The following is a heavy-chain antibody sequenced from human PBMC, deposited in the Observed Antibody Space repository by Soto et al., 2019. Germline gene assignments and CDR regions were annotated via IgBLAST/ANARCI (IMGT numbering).Heavy chain of an antibody. CDR1: GVTFSSDA. CDR3: ATALNRGYNHLYYYYGMDV. CDR2: ISGSGGST. V-gene: IGHV3-23*01. J-gene: IGHJ6*02. Sequence: EVQLLESGGGLVQPGGCLRLSCAASGVTFSSDAMSWVRQAPGKGLEWVSAISGSGGSTYYADSVKGRFTISRDNSKNPLYMHMNSRRDEDTAVYYCATALNRGYNHLYYYYGMDVWGQGTTVTVSS. D-gene: IGHD3-22*01.